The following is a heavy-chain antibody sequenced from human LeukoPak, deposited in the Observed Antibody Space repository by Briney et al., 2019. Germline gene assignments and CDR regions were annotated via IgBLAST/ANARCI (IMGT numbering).Heavy chain of an antibody. CDR2: IKQDETEK. Sequence: GESLRLSCTASGFTFSNFWMGWVRQAPGKGLEWVANIKQDETEKFYLGSVKGRFTISRDNAKNSLYLQMNSLRAEDTAVYYCAKGDDYGVYYHGMDVWGQGTTVTVSS. CDR3: AKGDDYGVYYHGMDV. J-gene: IGHJ6*02. D-gene: IGHD4-17*01. CDR1: GFTFSNFW. V-gene: IGHV3-7*01.